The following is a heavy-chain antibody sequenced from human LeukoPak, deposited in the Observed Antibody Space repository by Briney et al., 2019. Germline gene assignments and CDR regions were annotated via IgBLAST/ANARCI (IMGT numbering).Heavy chain of an antibody. Sequence: GRSLRLSCAASGFTFSSYGMHWVRQAPGKGLEWVAVISYDGSNKYYADSVKGRFTISRDNSKNTLYLQMNSLRAEDTAVYYCANYGSAYYFDYWGQGTLVTVSS. CDR3: ANYGSAYYFDY. V-gene: IGHV3-30*18. CDR2: ISYDGSNK. CDR1: GFTFSSYG. J-gene: IGHJ4*02. D-gene: IGHD3-10*01.